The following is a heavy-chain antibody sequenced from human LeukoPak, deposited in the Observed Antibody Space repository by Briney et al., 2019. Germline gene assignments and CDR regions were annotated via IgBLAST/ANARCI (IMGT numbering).Heavy chain of an antibody. V-gene: IGHV3-73*01. D-gene: IGHD3-16*01. CDR3: SSIGCLWDYFDY. J-gene: IGHJ4*02. Sequence: GGSLRLSCATSGFTFSGSAMHWVRQAYGKGLEWVGRIRSKANTYATAYAASVEGRFTISRDDSKNTAYLQMNSLKTEDTAACYCSSIGCLWDYFDYWGQGTLVTVSS. CDR1: GFTFSGSA. CDR2: IRSKANTYAT.